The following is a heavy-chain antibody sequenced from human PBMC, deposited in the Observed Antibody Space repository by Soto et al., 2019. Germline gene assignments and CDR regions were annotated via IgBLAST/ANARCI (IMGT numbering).Heavy chain of an antibody. CDR3: ARDVGYGLSDS. D-gene: IGHD5-18*01. V-gene: IGHV1-18*01. CDR2: INAYNGNT. J-gene: IGHJ4*02. Sequence: QVQLVQSGAEVKKPGASVKVSCKASGYTFTSYGISWVRQAPGQGLERVGWINAYNGNTNYAQKLQGRVTMTTDTSTSTAYMELGSVGSDDTAVDYGARDVGYGLSDSWGQGTLVTVSS. CDR1: GYTFTSYG.